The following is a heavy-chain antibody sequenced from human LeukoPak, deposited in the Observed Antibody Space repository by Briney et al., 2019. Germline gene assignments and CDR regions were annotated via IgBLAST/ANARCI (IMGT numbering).Heavy chain of an antibody. V-gene: IGHV3-21*01. CDR3: ARDCYYDSSGYYYVPNWFDP. J-gene: IGHJ5*02. D-gene: IGHD3-22*01. CDR2: ISSSSSYI. CDR1: GFTFSSYS. Sequence: GGSLRLSCAASGFTFSSYSMNWVRQAPGKGLEWVSSISSSSSYIYYADSVKGRFTISRDNAKNSLYLQMNSLRAEDTAVYYCARDCYYDSSGYYYVPNWFDPWGQGTLVTVSS.